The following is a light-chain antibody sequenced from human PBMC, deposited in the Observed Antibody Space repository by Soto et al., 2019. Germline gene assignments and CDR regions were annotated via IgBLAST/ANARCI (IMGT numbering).Light chain of an antibody. CDR3: QQYGSSPP. J-gene: IGKJ5*01. CDR2: GAS. CDR1: EIIKSGY. V-gene: IGKV3-20*01. Sequence: ENLLTQSPATLSLSAGERATLFCRASEIIKSGYLAWYQQKPGRAPRLLIYGASKRATGIPDRFSGSESGTDFTLTINSLEPEDSAVYYCQQYGSSPPFGQGTRLDIK.